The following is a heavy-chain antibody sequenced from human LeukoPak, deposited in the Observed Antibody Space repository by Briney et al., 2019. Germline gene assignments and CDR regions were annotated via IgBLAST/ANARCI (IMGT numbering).Heavy chain of an antibody. D-gene: IGHD3-22*01. CDR1: GGSISSDNW. CDR3: ARDRYYDSSGYYRAFDI. CDR2: IYHSGST. J-gene: IGHJ3*02. V-gene: IGHV4-4*02. Sequence: SETLSLTCAVSGGSISSDNWWIWVRQPPGKGLEWIGEIYHSGSTNYNPSLKSRVTISVDKSKNQFSLKLSSVTAADTAVYYCARDRYYDSSGYYRAFDIWGQGTMVTVSS.